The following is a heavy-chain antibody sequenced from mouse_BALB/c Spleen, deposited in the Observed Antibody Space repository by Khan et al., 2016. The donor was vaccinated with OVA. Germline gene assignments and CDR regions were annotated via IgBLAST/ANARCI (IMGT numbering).Heavy chain of an antibody. CDR2: ISYSGYT. CDR1: GYSITSNYA. D-gene: IGHD1-3*01. J-gene: IGHJ4*01. V-gene: IGHV3-2*02. CDR3: ARQNNDGYALDY. Sequence: EVQLQESGPGLVKPSQSLSLTCTVTGYSITSNYAWSWIRQFPGNKLEWMGYISYSGYTNYNPSLKSRISVTRDTSENQFFLQLNSVTTGDTATXYCARQNNDGYALDYLGKGTSVTVSS.